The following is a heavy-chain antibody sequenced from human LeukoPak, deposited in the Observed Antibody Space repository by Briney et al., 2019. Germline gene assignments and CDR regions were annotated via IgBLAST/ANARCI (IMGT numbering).Heavy chain of an antibody. D-gene: IGHD6-19*01. CDR1: GYSFTSYW. Sequence: HGESLKISCKGSGYSFTSYWIGWVRQMPGKGQEWMAIIYPGDSDTRYSPSFQGQVTVSADKSISTAYLQWSSLKASDTAMYYCARRGGSALYGVFDYWGQGNLVIVSS. CDR3: ARRGGSALYGVFDY. J-gene: IGHJ4*02. CDR2: IYPGDSDT. V-gene: IGHV5-51*01.